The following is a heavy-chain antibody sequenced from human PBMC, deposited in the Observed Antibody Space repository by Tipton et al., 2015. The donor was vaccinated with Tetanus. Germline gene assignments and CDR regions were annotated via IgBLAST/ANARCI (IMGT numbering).Heavy chain of an antibody. V-gene: IGHV4-59*01. CDR2: ISYTGST. CDR1: GGSLSTYF. J-gene: IGHJ3*01. Sequence: TLSLTCSVSGGSLSTYFWTWIRQPPGKGLEWVGYISYTGSTNYNPSLESRLSISLNTSHNQISLKLTSPAATDTAVYYCARLTTPFNTFDLWGQGRLVTVPS. D-gene: IGHD1-1*01. CDR3: ARLTTPFNTFDL.